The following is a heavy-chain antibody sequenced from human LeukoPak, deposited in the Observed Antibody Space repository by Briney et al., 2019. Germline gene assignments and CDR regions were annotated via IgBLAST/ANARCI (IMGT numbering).Heavy chain of an antibody. CDR3: ARNFHEDGMDV. CDR2: VNSDGSST. Sequence: GGSLRLSCAASGFTFSSYWMHWVRQAPGKGLVWVSRVNSDGSSTSYADSVKGRFTISRDNAKNTLYLQMNSPRAEDTAVYYCARNFHEDGMDVWGQGTTVTVSS. CDR1: GFTFSSYW. J-gene: IGHJ6*02. V-gene: IGHV3-74*01.